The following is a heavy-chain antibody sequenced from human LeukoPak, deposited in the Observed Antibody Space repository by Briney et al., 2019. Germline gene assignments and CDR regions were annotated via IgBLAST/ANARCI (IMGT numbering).Heavy chain of an antibody. CDR1: GYTFTSYG. J-gene: IGHJ4*02. D-gene: IGHD2-15*01. V-gene: IGHV1-69*13. CDR2: IIPIFGTA. CDR3: ARGIEVAHSDYFDY. Sequence: GASVKVSCKASGYTFTSYGISWVRQAPGQGLEWMGGIIPIFGTANYAQKFQGRVTITADESTSTAYMELSSLRSEDTAVYYCARGIEVAHSDYFDYWGQGTLVTVSS.